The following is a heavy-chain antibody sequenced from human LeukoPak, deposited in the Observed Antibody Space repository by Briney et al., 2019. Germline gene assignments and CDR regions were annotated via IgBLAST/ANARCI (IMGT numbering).Heavy chain of an antibody. CDR3: ARGPAISETGYFDY. Sequence: PSETLSLTCAVYGGPFTSYYCSCIRQSPGKGLEWIAEINHRGDTNYNPSVKSRVTISVDTSKNQFSLKVTSLTAADTSVYYCARGPAISETGYFDYWGQGTLVTVSS. CDR1: GGPFTSYY. J-gene: IGHJ4*03. CDR2: INHRGDT. D-gene: IGHD1-1*01. V-gene: IGHV4-34*01.